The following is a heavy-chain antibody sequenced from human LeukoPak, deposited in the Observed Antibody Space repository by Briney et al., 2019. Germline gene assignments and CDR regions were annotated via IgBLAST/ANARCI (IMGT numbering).Heavy chain of an antibody. Sequence: LTCTVXGGPISGSSXYWGWIRQPPGKGLEWIGSIYYSGSTYYNPSLKSRVTISVDTSKNQFSLKLSSVTAADTAVYYCARHGTAPYYYHYYMDVWGKGTTVTVSS. D-gene: IGHD1-14*01. CDR3: ARHGTAPYYYHYYMDV. CDR1: GGPISGSSXY. CDR2: IYYSGST. J-gene: IGHJ6*03. V-gene: IGHV4-39*01.